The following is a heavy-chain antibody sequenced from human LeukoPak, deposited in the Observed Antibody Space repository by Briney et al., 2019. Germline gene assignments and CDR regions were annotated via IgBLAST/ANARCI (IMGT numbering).Heavy chain of an antibody. D-gene: IGHD3-16*02. Sequence: ASVKVSCKASGGTFRRYAINWVRQAPGQGLEWMGGIIPMFGTANYAQKFQGRVTITTDESTSTAYMELSSLRSEDTAVYYCARTRGGSHLQIFDYWGQGTLVTVSS. CDR1: GGTFRRYA. J-gene: IGHJ4*02. CDR3: ARTRGGSHLQIFDY. V-gene: IGHV1-69*05. CDR2: IIPMFGTA.